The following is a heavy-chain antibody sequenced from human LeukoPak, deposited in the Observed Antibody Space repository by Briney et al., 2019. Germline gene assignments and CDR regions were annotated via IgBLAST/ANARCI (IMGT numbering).Heavy chain of an antibody. V-gene: IGHV3-30*18. CDR1: GFSFNTYG. CDR3: AKDLLRIYWRTFDS. Sequence: PGRSLTLSCAASGFSFNTYGMHWVRQAAGMGLEWVAVISYDGRNEYYADSVKGPFTISRDKSRNTLYLQMNSLRAEDTAVYFCAKDLLRIYWRTFDSWGQGALVIVSS. D-gene: IGHD3-10*01. J-gene: IGHJ4*02. CDR2: ISYDGRNE.